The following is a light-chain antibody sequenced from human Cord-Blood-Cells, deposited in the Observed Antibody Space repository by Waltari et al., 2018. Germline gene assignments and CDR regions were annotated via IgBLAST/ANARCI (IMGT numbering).Light chain of an antibody. CDR2: YDD. CDR1: SSNIGNNA. Sequence: QSVLTQPPSVSEAPRQRVTISCSGSSSNIGNNAVTWYQQLPGKAPKLLLYYDDLLPSGVSDRFSGSKSGTSASLAISGLQSEDEADYYCAAWDDSLNVWVFGGGTKLTVL. CDR3: AAWDDSLNVWV. V-gene: IGLV1-36*01. J-gene: IGLJ3*02.